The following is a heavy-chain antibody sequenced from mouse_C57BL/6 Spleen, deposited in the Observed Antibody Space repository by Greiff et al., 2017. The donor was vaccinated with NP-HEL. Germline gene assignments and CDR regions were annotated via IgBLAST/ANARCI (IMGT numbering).Heavy chain of an antibody. CDR1: GYTFTDYY. CDR2: INPYNGGT. CDR3: ARTAHYYAMDY. V-gene: IGHV1-19*01. J-gene: IGHJ4*01. Sequence: EVQLQQSGPVLVKPGASVKMSCKASGYTFTDYYMNWVKQSHGKSLEWIGVINPYNGGTSYNQKFKGKATLTVDKSSSTAYMELNSLTSEDSAVYYCARTAHYYAMDYWGQGTSVTVSS.